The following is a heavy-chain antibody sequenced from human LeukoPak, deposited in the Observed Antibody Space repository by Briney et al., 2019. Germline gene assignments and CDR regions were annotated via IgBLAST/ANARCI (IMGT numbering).Heavy chain of an antibody. CDR3: VRLFYYDSRGPPS. J-gene: IGHJ5*02. CDR1: GGSIRSSNYY. CDR2: IYYSGST. V-gene: IGHV4-39*01. Sequence: SETLSLTSNVLGGSIRSSNYYWGWIRQPPGKGLEWIGSIYYSGSTYYNPSLKGRGTMSVDTSNNQFSLKLTSATATDTAVYYCVRLFYYDSRGPPSWGQGTLVTVSS. D-gene: IGHD3-22*01.